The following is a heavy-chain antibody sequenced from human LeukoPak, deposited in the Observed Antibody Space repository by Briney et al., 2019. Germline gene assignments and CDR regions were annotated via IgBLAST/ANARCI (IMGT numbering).Heavy chain of an antibody. V-gene: IGHV3-66*02. CDR1: GFTVHYNY. D-gene: IGHD3-9*01. CDR3: AADYYDILTGYFDF. CDR2: IYSGGST. Sequence: GGSLRLSCAAPGFTVHYNYISWVRQAPGKGLEWVSIIYSGGSTFYADSVKGRFTISRDNSKNTLYLQMNSLRAEDTAVYYCAADYYDILTGYFDFWGPGTLVTVSS. J-gene: IGHJ4*02.